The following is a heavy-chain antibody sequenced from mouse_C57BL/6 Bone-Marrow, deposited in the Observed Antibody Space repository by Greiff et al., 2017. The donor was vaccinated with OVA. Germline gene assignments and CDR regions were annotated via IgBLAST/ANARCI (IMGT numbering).Heavy chain of an antibody. Sequence: EVQLQESGGGLVKPGGSLKLSCAASGFTFSSYAMSWVRQTPEKRLEWVATISDGGSYTYYPDNVKGRFTISRDNAKNNLYLQMSHLKSEDTAMYYWARDHRTGTGLYYFDYWGQGTTLTVSS. D-gene: IGHD4-1*01. CDR2: ISDGGSYT. J-gene: IGHJ2*01. CDR1: GFTFSSYA. CDR3: ARDHRTGTGLYYFDY. V-gene: IGHV5-4*01.